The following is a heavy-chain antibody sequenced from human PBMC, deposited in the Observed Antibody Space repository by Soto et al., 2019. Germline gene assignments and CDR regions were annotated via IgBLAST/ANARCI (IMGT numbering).Heavy chain of an antibody. Sequence: EVQLLESGGGLVQPGGSLRLSCAASGFRFSNYAMSWVCQAPGKGLEWVSGISGSGGSTYYADSVKGRFTISRDNSKNTLYLQMNSLRAEDTAVYYCAKDPYCTSTSCYMDVWGQGTTVTVSS. CDR2: ISGSGGST. CDR1: GFRFSNYA. CDR3: AKDPYCTSTSCYMDV. V-gene: IGHV3-23*01. J-gene: IGHJ6*02. D-gene: IGHD2-2*01.